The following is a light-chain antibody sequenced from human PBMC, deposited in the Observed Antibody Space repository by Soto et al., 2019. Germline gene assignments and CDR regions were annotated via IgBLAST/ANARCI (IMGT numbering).Light chain of an antibody. J-gene: IGKJ2*01. V-gene: IGKV3-20*01. CDR1: QSVSSSF. CDR2: GAS. Sequence: DIELTQSPGTLSLSPGERATLSCRASQSVSSSFLAWHQQQPGQAPRVLIHGASSRATGIPDRFSGSGSGTDFTLTISRLEPEDFAVYFCQQYDSPPPRAFGQGTKVEIK. CDR3: QQYDSPPPRA.